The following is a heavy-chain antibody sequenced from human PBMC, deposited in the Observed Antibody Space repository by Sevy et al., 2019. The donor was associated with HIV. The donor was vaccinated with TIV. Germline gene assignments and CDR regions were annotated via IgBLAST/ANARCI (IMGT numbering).Heavy chain of an antibody. Sequence: SETLSLTCTVSGGSISSYYWSWIRQPPGKGLEWIGYIYYSGSTNYNPSLKSRVTISVDTSKNQFSLKLSSVTAADTAVYYCARLNYCSSTSCYHDAFDIWGQGTMVTVPS. CDR3: ARLNYCSSTSCYHDAFDI. D-gene: IGHD2-2*01. CDR1: GGSISSYY. V-gene: IGHV4-59*01. CDR2: IYYSGST. J-gene: IGHJ3*02.